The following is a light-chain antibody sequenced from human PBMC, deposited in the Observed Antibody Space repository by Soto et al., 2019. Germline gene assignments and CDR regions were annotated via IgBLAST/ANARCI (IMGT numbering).Light chain of an antibody. CDR1: QSVSSY. CDR2: EAS. CDR3: RQRNNWPLT. V-gene: IGKV3-11*01. Sequence: EIVLTQSPATLSLSPGERATLSCRTSQSVSSYLAWYQQKRGQAPRLLIYEASNRATGIPARFSGSGSGTDFTLTISSLEPEDFAIYYCRQRNNWPLTFGGGTKVEI. J-gene: IGKJ4*01.